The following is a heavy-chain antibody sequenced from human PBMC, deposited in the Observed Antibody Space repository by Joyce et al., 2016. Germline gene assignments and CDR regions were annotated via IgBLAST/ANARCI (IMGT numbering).Heavy chain of an antibody. Sequence: EVQLVESGGGLVKPGGSLRLSCAASVFTFSSYSRSWVRQAPGKGLEWVSYLSSSSSYIKYTDSVKGRFTISRDNAKNSLYLQMNSLRVEDTAVYYCARSSYTNGIFDYWGQGTLVTVSS. D-gene: IGHD2-8*01. CDR1: VFTFSSYS. CDR2: LSSSSSYI. CDR3: ARSSYTNGIFDY. J-gene: IGHJ4*02. V-gene: IGHV3-21*01.